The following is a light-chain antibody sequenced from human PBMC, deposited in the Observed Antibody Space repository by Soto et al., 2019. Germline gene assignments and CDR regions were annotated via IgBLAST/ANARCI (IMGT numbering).Light chain of an antibody. CDR2: WAS. CDR3: QQYYSTPPWT. J-gene: IGKJ1*01. V-gene: IGKV4-1*01. CDR1: QSVLYSSNNENY. Sequence: DIVRTQSPDSLALSLGERATINCTSSQSVLYSSNNENYLAWYQQKPGQPPTLLIYWASTRESGVPDRFSGSGSGTDFSLTISSLQAEDVAVYYCQQYYSTPPWTFGQGTKVDIK.